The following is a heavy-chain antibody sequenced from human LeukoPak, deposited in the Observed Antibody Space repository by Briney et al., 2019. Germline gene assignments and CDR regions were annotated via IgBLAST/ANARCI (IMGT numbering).Heavy chain of an antibody. CDR1: GGSISSCY. V-gene: IGHV4-59*01. J-gene: IGHJ4*02. Sequence: SETLSLTCTVSGGSISSCYWSWIRQPPGKGLEWIGYIYYSGSTNYNPSLKSRVTISVDTSKNQFSLKLSSVTAADTAVYYCARDRKAYYDSSGYFSSFSDRTFDYWGQGTLVTVSS. CDR2: IYYSGST. CDR3: ARDRKAYYDSSGYFSSFSDRTFDY. D-gene: IGHD3-22*01.